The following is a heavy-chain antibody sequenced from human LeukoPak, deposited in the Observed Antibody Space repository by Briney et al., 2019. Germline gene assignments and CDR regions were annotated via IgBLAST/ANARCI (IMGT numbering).Heavy chain of an antibody. CDR1: GGSISSSNW. D-gene: IGHD3-3*01. CDR2: IYYSGST. V-gene: IGHV4-4*02. CDR3: ARDLGWRAFDI. Sequence: PSETLSLTCAVSGGSISSSNWWSWIRQPPGKGLEWIGSIYYSGSTYYNPSLKSRVTILVDTSKNQFSLKLSSVTAADTAVYYCARDLGWRAFDIWGQGTMVTVSS. J-gene: IGHJ3*02.